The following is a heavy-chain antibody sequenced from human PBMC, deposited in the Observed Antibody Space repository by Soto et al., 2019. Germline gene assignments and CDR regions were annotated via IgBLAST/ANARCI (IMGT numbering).Heavy chain of an antibody. V-gene: IGHV3-30*18. Sequence: ESGGGVVQPGRSLRLSCAASGFTFSNYDIHWVRQAPGKGLEWVAVISFDGYNKYYADSVKGRFTISRDNSKNTLYLQMKSLRAEDTAVYYCAKAGSNHNFDYWGQGTLVTVSS. D-gene: IGHD4-4*01. CDR3: AKAGSNHNFDY. CDR2: ISFDGYNK. CDR1: GFTFSNYD. J-gene: IGHJ4*02.